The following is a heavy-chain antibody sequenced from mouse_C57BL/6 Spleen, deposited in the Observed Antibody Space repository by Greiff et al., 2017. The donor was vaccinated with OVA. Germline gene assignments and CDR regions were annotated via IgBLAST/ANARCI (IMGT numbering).Heavy chain of an antibody. Sequence: EVQLQQSGPELVKPGASVKISCKASGYSFTGYYMNWVKQSPEKSLEWIGEINPSTGGTTYNQKFKAKATLTVDKSSSTAYMQLKSLTSEDSAVYYCARYDYDVPSFAYWGQGTLVTVSA. CDR3: ARYDYDVPSFAY. V-gene: IGHV1-42*01. CDR2: INPSTGGT. D-gene: IGHD2-4*01. J-gene: IGHJ3*01. CDR1: GYSFTGYY.